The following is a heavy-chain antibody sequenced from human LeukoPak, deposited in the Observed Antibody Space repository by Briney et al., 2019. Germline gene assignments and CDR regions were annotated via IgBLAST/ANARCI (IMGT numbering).Heavy chain of an antibody. J-gene: IGHJ4*02. V-gene: IGHV3-11*04. CDR1: GFISRDYY. CDR3: ARDYVWGRSSDY. CDR2: ISHSISTI. Sequence: PGESLRLSCAASGFISRDYYMSWIRQAPGKGLEWVSYISHSISTIHYADSVRGRFTISRDNAKSSLYLQMNSLRVEDTAVYFCARDYVWGRSSDYWGQGILVTVSS. D-gene: IGHD3-16*01.